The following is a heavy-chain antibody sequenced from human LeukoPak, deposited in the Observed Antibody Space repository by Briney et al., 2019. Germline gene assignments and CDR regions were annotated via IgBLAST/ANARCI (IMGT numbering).Heavy chain of an antibody. CDR2: IKSKTDGGTT. CDR1: GFTFSNAW. D-gene: IGHD3-22*01. J-gene: IGHJ6*03. CDR3: TEERYYDSSGYRHQYYYYMDV. Sequence: GGSLRLSXAASGFTFSNAWMSWVRQAPGKGLEWVGRIKSKTDGGTTDYAAPVKGRFTISRDDSKNTLYLQMNSLKTEDTAVYYCTEERYYDSSGYRHQYYYYMDVWGKGTTVTVSS. V-gene: IGHV3-15*01.